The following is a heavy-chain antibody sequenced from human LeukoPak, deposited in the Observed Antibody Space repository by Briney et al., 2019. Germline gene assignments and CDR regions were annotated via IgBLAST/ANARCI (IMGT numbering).Heavy chain of an antibody. CDR2: IYYSGSI. J-gene: IGHJ4*02. D-gene: IGHD1-26*01. Sequence: SETLSLTCTVSGGSISSHYWSWIRQPPGKGLEWIGYIYYSGSINYNPSLKSRVTISVDTSKNQFSLKLSSVTAADTAVYYCAREGGGGYLFDYWGQGALVTVSS. CDR1: GGSISSHY. CDR3: AREGGGGYLFDY. V-gene: IGHV4-59*11.